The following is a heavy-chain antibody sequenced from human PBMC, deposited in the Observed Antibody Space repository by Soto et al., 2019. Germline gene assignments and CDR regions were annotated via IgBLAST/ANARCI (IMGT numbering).Heavy chain of an antibody. CDR3: ARDLITIFGVVIIPPGFYYGMDV. CDR2: ISAYNGNT. CDR1: GYTFTSYG. J-gene: IGHJ6*02. V-gene: IGHV1-18*04. Sequence: ASVKVSCKASGYTFTSYGISWVRQAPGQGLEWMGWISAYNGNTNYAQKLQGRVTMTTDTSTSTAYMELRSLRSDDTAVYYCARDLITIFGVVIIPPGFYYGMDVWGQGTTVTV. D-gene: IGHD3-3*01.